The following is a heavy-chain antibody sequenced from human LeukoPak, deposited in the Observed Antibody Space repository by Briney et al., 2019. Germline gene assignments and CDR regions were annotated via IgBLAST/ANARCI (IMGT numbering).Heavy chain of an antibody. D-gene: IGHD6-13*01. CDR1: GGSISSYY. V-gene: IGHV4-59*01. J-gene: IGHJ6*02. Sequence: SETLSLTCTDPGGSISSYYWSWIRQPPRKGLEWIGYIFYTGSTNYNPSLKSRVTISVDTSKNQFSLKLSSVTAADTAVYYCARASAGQPYYYYYGMDVWGQGTTVTVSS. CDR2: IFYTGST. CDR3: ARASAGQPYYYYYGMDV.